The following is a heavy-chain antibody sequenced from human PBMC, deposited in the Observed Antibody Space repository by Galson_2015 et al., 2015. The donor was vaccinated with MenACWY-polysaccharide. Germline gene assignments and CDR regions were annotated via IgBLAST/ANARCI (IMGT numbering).Heavy chain of an antibody. CDR1: GYSFSSYW. V-gene: IGHV5-51*01. CDR3: ARHGIYGDYASNYFDP. D-gene: IGHD4-17*01. Sequence: QSGAEVKKPGESLKISCKGSGYSFSSYWIGWVRQMPGKGLEYMGIIYAGDSDARYSPSFQGQVTFSVDKSINTAYLQRGSLKASDTAMYYCARHGIYGDYASNYFDPWGQGTLVTVSS. CDR2: IYAGDSDA. J-gene: IGHJ5*02.